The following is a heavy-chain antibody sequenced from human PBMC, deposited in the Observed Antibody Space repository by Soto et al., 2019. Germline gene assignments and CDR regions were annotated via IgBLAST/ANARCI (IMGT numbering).Heavy chain of an antibody. D-gene: IGHD6-6*01. CDR1: GGSVNSDYYY. Sequence: QVQLQESGPGLVKPSETLSLTCTVSGGSVNSDYYYWSWIRQPPGKGLEWIGYIYYTGSTKYNPSLESRSIISLDTSRNQFSLKLSSVTAADTAVFYCAREYSNSPEAFDYWGQGALVTVSS. J-gene: IGHJ4*02. V-gene: IGHV4-61*01. CDR3: AREYSNSPEAFDY. CDR2: IYYTGST.